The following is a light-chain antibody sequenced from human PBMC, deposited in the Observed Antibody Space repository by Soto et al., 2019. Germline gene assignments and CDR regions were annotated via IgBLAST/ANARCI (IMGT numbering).Light chain of an antibody. Sequence: DIQMTQSPSSLSVSVGDTVTITCRASQRISTFLNWYQQKPGKAPNLLIYAASSLQSGVPSRFSGSGSGTDFTLTISSLQPEDFANYYCQQSYSNPPLTFGGGTKVDIK. CDR1: QRISTF. CDR2: AAS. V-gene: IGKV1-39*01. J-gene: IGKJ4*01. CDR3: QQSYSNPPLT.